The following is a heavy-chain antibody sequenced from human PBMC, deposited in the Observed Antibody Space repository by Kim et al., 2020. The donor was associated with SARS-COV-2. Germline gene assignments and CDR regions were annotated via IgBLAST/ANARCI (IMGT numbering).Heavy chain of an antibody. Sequence: KSRVTLSVDTSKTQFSLKLSSVTAADTAVYYCARGGLVVVVAATSGAFDIWGQGTMVTVSS. CDR3: ARGGLVVVVAATSGAFDI. V-gene: IGHV4-31*02. D-gene: IGHD2-15*01. J-gene: IGHJ3*02.